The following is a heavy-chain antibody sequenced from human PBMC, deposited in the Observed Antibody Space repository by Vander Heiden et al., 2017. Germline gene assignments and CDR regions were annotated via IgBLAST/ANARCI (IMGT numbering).Heavy chain of an antibody. J-gene: IGHJ4*02. Sequence: SGAEVKKPGASVMVTCKASGYTFTAYYMHWVRQAPGQGLEWMGWINPNSGGTNSAQRCQGRVTMTRDTSISTAYMELNSLKSDDTAVYYCARSRGGYSSGWYGLDNWGQGILVTVSS. CDR1: GYTFTAYY. D-gene: IGHD6-19*01. CDR2: INPNSGGT. CDR3: ARSRGGYSSGWYGLDN. V-gene: IGHV1-2*02.